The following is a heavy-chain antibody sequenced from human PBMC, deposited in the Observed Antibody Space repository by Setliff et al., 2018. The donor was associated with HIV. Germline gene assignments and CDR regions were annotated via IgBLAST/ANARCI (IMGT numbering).Heavy chain of an antibody. CDR3: ARVRRDGNSFDD. CDR1: GGSISSGDYY. V-gene: IGHV4-30-4*08. D-gene: IGHD4-4*01. Sequence: SETLSLTCTVSGGSISSGDYYWSWIRQPPGKGQEWIGYIYYSGSTYYNPSLRSRVTISLDTSKNQFSLKLSSVTAADTTVYFCARVRRDGNSFDDWGQGTLVTVSS. J-gene: IGHJ4*02. CDR2: IYYSGST.